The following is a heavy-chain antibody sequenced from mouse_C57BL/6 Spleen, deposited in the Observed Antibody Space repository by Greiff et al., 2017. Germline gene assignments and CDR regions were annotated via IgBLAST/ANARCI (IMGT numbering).Heavy chain of an antibody. J-gene: IGHJ2*01. CDR2: ISSGSSTI. CDR3: GSNYVGY. Sequence: EVKLQESGGGLVKPGGSLKLSCAASGFTFSDYGMHWVRQAPEKGLEWVAYISSGSSTIYYADTVKGRFTISRDNAKNTLFLQMTSLRSEDTAMYYCGSNYVGYWGQGTTLTVSS. V-gene: IGHV5-17*01. CDR1: GFTFSDYG.